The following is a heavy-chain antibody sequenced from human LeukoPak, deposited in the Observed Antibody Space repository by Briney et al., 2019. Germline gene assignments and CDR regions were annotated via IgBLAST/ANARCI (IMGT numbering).Heavy chain of an antibody. Sequence: GGTLRLSCAASGFTFSSHGMNWVRQAPGKGLEWVSGISPSGGITYYTDSVKGRFTISRDNSKNTLYLQMNSLRAEDTAVYYCAKDLSGPFWGQGTLVTVSS. CDR1: GFTFSSHG. D-gene: IGHD2-15*01. J-gene: IGHJ4*02. CDR3: AKDLSGPF. CDR2: ISPSGGIT. V-gene: IGHV3-23*01.